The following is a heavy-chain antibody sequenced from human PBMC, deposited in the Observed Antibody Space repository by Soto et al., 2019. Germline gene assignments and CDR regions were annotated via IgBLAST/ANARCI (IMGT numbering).Heavy chain of an antibody. CDR2: TYYNGST. CDR3: ARGLLLPKPPFDF. Sequence: QVVLQESGPGLVKPSQTLSLTCTVSVASISSGGFFWGWIRQVPGKGPEWIGHTYYNGSTYYNPSLERRLTMSLDPSKNRFSLELRSVTAADTAVYNCARGLLLPKPPFDFWGQGALVTVSS. V-gene: IGHV4-31*03. J-gene: IGHJ4*02. D-gene: IGHD2-15*01. CDR1: VASISSGGFF.